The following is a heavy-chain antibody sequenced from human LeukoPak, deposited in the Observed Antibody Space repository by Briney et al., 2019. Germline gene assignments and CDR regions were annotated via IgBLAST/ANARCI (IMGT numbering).Heavy chain of an antibody. D-gene: IGHD3-16*02. CDR3: ARDAILRLGELSLRPSYYFDY. CDR1: GGSFSGYY. Sequence: SSGTLSLTCAVYGGSFSGYYWSWVRQPPGKGLEWIGEINHSGSTNYNPSLKSRVTISVDTSKNQFSLKLSSVTAADTAVYYCARDAILRLGELSLRPSYYFDYWGQGTLVTASS. V-gene: IGHV4-34*01. CDR2: INHSGST. J-gene: IGHJ4*02.